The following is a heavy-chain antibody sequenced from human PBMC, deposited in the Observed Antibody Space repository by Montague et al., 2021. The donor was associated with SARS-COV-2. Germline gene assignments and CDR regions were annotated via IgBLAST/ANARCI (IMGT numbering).Heavy chain of an antibody. CDR1: GGSFIGYY. V-gene: IGHV4-34*01. CDR3: ARGARQGYGFRLGSFDS. Sequence: SETLSLTCAVYGGSFIGYYWNWIRQPPGKGLEWIGEINHSGSTNYNPSLKSRVTMSVDTSKNQFSLKLGSVTAADTAVYYCARGARQGYGFRLGSFDSWGQGTLVTVSS. J-gene: IGHJ4*02. D-gene: IGHD3-10*01. CDR2: INHSGST.